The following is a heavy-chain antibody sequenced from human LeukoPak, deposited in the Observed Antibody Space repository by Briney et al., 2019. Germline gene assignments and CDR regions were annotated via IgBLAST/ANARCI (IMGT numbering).Heavy chain of an antibody. D-gene: IGHD2-2*01. V-gene: IGHV3-23*01. CDR3: AKLVDIVVVPAAEFDY. CDR1: GFTFDDYA. Sequence: GRSLRLSCAASGFTFDDYAMHWVRQAPGKGLEWVSAISGSGGSTYYADSVKGRFTISRDNSKNTLYLQMNSLRAEDTAVYYCAKLVDIVVVPAAEFDYWGQGTLVTVSS. CDR2: ISGSGGST. J-gene: IGHJ4*02.